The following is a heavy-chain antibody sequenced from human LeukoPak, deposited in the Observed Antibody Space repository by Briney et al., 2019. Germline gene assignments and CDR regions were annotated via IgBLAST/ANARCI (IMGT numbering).Heavy chain of an antibody. D-gene: IGHD6-13*01. CDR1: GGSFSGYY. J-gene: IGHJ4*02. CDR2: INHSGST. V-gene: IGHV4-34*01. Sequence: SETLSLTCAVYGGSFSGYYWSWIRQPPGKGLEWIGEINHSGSTNYNPSLKSRVTISVDTSKNQFSLKLSSVTAADTAVYYCARGRSSSWYPKQYYFDYWGQGTLVTVSS. CDR3: ARGRSSSWYPKQYYFDY.